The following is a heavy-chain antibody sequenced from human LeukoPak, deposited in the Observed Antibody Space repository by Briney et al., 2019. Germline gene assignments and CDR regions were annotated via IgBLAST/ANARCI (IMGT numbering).Heavy chain of an antibody. CDR1: GFTFSSYG. D-gene: IGHD6-19*01. J-gene: IGHJ4*02. CDR2: IRYDGSNK. Sequence: GGSLRLSCAASGFTFSSYGMHWVRQAPGKGLGWVAFIRYDGSNKYYADSVKGRFTISRDNSKNTLYLQMNSLRAEDTAVYYCAKEAYSSGWYWLDYWGQGTLVTVSS. CDR3: AKEAYSSGWYWLDY. V-gene: IGHV3-30*02.